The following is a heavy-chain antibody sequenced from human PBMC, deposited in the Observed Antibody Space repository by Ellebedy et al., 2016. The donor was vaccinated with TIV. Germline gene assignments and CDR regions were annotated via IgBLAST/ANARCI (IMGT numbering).Heavy chain of an antibody. V-gene: IGHV3-30*04. CDR2: ISNDGSKK. D-gene: IGHD1-14*01. J-gene: IGHJ6*02. CDR1: GFTFSTYA. Sequence: GESLKISCAASGFTFSTYAVHWVRQAPGKGLEWVAVISNDGSKKYYADSVKGRFTVSRDNTKNTLDLLMNSLRGEDTAVYYCTPEVADYFFYGMDVWGQGTTVTVSS. CDR3: TPEVADYFFYGMDV.